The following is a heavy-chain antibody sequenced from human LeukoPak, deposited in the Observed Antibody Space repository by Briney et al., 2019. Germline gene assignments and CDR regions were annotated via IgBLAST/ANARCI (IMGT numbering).Heavy chain of an antibody. J-gene: IGHJ5*02. Sequence: GGSLRLSCAASGFTFSSYWMSWVRQAPGKGLEWVSGLNWNSGGIGYADSVKGRFTISRDNAKNSLFLEMNSLRDEDTALYYCARASSGGGGYIGSASSWGQGTLVTVSS. CDR2: LNWNSGGI. CDR3: ARASSGGGGYIGSASS. CDR1: GFTFSSYW. D-gene: IGHD1-26*01. V-gene: IGHV3-20*04.